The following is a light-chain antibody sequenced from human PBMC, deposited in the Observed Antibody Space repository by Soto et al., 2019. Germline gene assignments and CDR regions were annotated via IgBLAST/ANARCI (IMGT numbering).Light chain of an antibody. Sequence: IQLTQSPSSLSASVGDRVTITCRASQDVDNFLAWYQQRPGKAPKLLIHAASTLQSGVPSRFSGSGSGTDFTLTVSSLQPEDFATYYCQQLNYYPFTCGPGTKVEI. CDR2: AAS. V-gene: IGKV1-9*01. CDR1: QDVDNF. J-gene: IGKJ3*01. CDR3: QQLNYYPFT.